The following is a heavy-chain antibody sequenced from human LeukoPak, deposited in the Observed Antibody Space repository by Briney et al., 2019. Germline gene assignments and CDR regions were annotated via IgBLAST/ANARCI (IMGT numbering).Heavy chain of an antibody. Sequence: GGSLRLSCAASGFTFSTYWMHWVRQAPGKGLVWVSRIKSDGSTNYADSVKGRFTISRDHAKNTLSLQMNSLRPEDTGVYYCARAPSEIGGYYPEYFRHWGQGTLVTVSS. D-gene: IGHD3-22*01. CDR2: IKSDGST. J-gene: IGHJ1*01. V-gene: IGHV3-74*01. CDR1: GFTFSTYW. CDR3: ARAPSEIGGYYPEYFRH.